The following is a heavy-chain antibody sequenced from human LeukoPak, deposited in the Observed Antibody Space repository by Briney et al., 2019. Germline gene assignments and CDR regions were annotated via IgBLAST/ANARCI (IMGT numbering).Heavy chain of an antibody. CDR1: GFTFRNYW. Sequence: PGGSLRLSCAASGFTFRNYWMSWVRQAPGKGLEWVANIKQDGSEKYYVDSVKGRFTISRDNAKNSLYLQMNSLRAEDTAVYYCASESGSYPYWGQGTLVTVSS. V-gene: IGHV3-7*01. D-gene: IGHD1-26*01. CDR3: ASESGSYPY. J-gene: IGHJ4*02. CDR2: IKQDGSEK.